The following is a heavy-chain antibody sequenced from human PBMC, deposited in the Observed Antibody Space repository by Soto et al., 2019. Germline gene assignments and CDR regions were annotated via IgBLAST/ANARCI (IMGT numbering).Heavy chain of an antibody. Sequence: QVQLVESGGGVVQPGRSLRLSCAASGFPFTTYGMHWVREGPGKGLEWVAVISYDGSNRFYADSVKGRFTITRDNSKNRMFLQMNSLRSEDTALYYCVGGQYYFDYRGQGTLVIVSS. D-gene: IGHD3-10*01. CDR1: GFPFTTYG. CDR2: ISYDGSNR. J-gene: IGHJ4*02. V-gene: IGHV3-30*03. CDR3: VGGQYYFDY.